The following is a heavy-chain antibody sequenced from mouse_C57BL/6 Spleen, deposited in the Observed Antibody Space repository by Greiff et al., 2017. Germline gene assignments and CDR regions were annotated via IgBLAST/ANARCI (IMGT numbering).Heavy chain of an antibody. CDR3: ARQGTTVEAWFAY. CDR2: ISSGSSTI. CDR1: GFTFSDYG. V-gene: IGHV5-17*01. Sequence: EVKLVESGGGLVKPGGSLKLSCAASGFTFSDYGMHWVRQAPEKGLEWVAYISSGSSTIYYADTVKGRFTISRDNAKNTLFLQMTSLRSEDTAMYYCARQGTTVEAWFAYWGQGTLVTVSA. J-gene: IGHJ3*01. D-gene: IGHD1-1*01.